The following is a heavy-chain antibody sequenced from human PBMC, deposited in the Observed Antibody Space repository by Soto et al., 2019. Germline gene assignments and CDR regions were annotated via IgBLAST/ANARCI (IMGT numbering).Heavy chain of an antibody. V-gene: IGHV3-7*01. CDR2: IKHDGSEK. Sequence: EVQLVESGGGLVQPGGSLRLSCAASGFSFSSYWMSWVRQAPGKGPEWVGSIKHDGSEKYYVDSVKGRFTISRDNAKNSLYLQMDSLRAEDTSVFYCARDSSSRTSDYWGQGTLVTVSS. CDR3: ARDSSSRTSDY. J-gene: IGHJ4*02. CDR1: GFSFSSYW. D-gene: IGHD2-2*01.